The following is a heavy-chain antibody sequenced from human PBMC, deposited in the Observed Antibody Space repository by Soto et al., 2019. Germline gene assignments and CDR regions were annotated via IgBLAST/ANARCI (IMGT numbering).Heavy chain of an antibody. CDR3: AKGTWYSSAWYSDYFDY. J-gene: IGHJ4*02. Sequence: EVQLLESGGGLVQPGGSLRLSCAASGFTFSNHAMSWVRQAPGKGLEWVSAISGSGGTTYYADSVTGRFNISRDNSKKTLFLQVNSLRAEDTAVYYCAKGTWYSSAWYSDYFDYWGQGTLVTVSS. CDR1: GFTFSNHA. V-gene: IGHV3-23*01. D-gene: IGHD6-19*01. CDR2: ISGSGGTT.